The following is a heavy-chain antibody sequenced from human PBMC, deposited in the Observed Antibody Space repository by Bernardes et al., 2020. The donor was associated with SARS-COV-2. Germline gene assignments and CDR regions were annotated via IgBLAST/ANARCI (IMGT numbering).Heavy chain of an antibody. CDR2: ISSSSSYI. Sequence: GGSLRLSCAASGFTFSSYSMNWVRQAPGKGLEWVSSISSSSSYIYYADSVKGRFTISRDNAKNSLYLQMNSLRAEDTAVYYCARAGCSSTSCYRYYYYYMDVWGKGTTVTVSS. CDR3: ARAGCSSTSCYRYYYYYMDV. J-gene: IGHJ6*03. V-gene: IGHV3-21*01. D-gene: IGHD2-2*01. CDR1: GFTFSSYS.